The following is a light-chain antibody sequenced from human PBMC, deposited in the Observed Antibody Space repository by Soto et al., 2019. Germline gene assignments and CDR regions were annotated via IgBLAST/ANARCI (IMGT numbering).Light chain of an antibody. V-gene: IGLV2-8*01. J-gene: IGLJ1*01. CDR2: EVS. Sequence: QSALTQPPSASGSPGQSVTISCTGTSSDVGGYNYVSWYQQHPGKAPKLMIYEVSKRPSGVPDRFSGSKSGNTASLTVSGLQAEDEADYYCSSYARSNNLGFGNGTKDTV. CDR1: SSDVGGYNY. CDR3: SSYARSNNLG.